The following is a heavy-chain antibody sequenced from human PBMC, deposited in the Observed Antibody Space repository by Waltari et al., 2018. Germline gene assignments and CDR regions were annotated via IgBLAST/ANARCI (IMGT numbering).Heavy chain of an antibody. CDR3: ARVSCSSTSCYYYYYYYMDV. CDR1: GGSISSGDYY. J-gene: IGHJ6*03. Sequence: QVQLQESGPGLVKPSQTLSLTCTVSGGSISSGDYYWSWIRQPPGKGLEWIGYIYYSGSTYYNPSLKSRVTISVDTSKNQFSLKLSSVTAADTAVYYCARVSCSSTSCYYYYYYYMDVWGKGTTVTVSS. D-gene: IGHD2-2*01. CDR2: IYYSGST. V-gene: IGHV4-30-4*08.